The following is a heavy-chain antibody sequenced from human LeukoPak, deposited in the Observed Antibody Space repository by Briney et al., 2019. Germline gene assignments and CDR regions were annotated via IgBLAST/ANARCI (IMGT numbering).Heavy chain of an antibody. CDR1: GFTVSSNY. CDR3: AKLTAVAGSYFDY. CDR2: IYSGGST. V-gene: IGHV3-53*01. Sequence: GGSLRLSCAASGFTVSSNYMSWVRQAPGKGLEWVSVIYSGGSTYYADSVKGRFTISRDNSKNTLYLQMNSLRAEDTAVYYCAKLTAVAGSYFDYWGQGTLVTVSS. D-gene: IGHD6-19*01. J-gene: IGHJ4*02.